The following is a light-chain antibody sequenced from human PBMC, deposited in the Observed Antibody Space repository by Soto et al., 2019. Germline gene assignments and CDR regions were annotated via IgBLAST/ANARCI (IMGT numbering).Light chain of an antibody. Sequence: EIVLTQSPATLSLSPGERATLSCRASQTVRNNLAWYQQRPGQAPRLPIYDASSRATGIPARFSGNGSGTDFTLTISSLEPEDFGVYYCQQHSNWPLTFGGGTKVELK. CDR1: QTVRNN. CDR3: QQHSNWPLT. CDR2: DAS. J-gene: IGKJ4*01. V-gene: IGKV3-11*01.